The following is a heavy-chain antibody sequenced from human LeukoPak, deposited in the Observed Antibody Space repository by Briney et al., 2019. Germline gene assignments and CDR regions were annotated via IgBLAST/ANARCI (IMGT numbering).Heavy chain of an antibody. D-gene: IGHD3-22*01. CDR2: INHSGST. V-gene: IGHV4-34*01. CDR3: ARVGVYYDSSGFLDY. J-gene: IGHJ4*02. Sequence: SETLSLTCAGYGGSFSGYYWSWIRHPPGKGLEWIGEINHSGSTNYNPSLKSRVTISVDTSENQFSLKLSSVTVADTAVYYCARVGVYYDSSGFLDYWGQGTLVTVSS. CDR1: GGSFSGYY.